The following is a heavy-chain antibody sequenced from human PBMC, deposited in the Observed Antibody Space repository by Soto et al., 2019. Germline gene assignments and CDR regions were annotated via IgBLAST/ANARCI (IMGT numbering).Heavy chain of an antibody. V-gene: IGHV3-15*07. J-gene: IGHJ6*02. Sequence: EVQLVESGGGFIYPGGSLRLSCAASGLTISNAWMNWVRQAPGKGLEWVGRIKTNTEGGTTDYAAAVKGRFTVSRDDSKNTRYLQMNSRKTEDTAVYYGTTGSVEGVWGQGTTVTVSS. D-gene: IGHD2-15*01. CDR3: TTGSVEGV. CDR2: IKTNTEGGTT. CDR1: GLTISNAW.